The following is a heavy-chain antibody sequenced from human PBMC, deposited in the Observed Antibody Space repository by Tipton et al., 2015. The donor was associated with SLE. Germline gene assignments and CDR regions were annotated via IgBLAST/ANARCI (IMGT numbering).Heavy chain of an antibody. CDR1: GFTFDDYA. Sequence: RSLRLSCAASGFTFDDYAMHWVRQAPGKGLEWVSGISWNSGSIGYADSVKGRFTISRDNAKNSLYLQMNSLRAEDTALYYCAKDRSDGYMDVWGKGTTVTVSS. CDR3: AKDRSDGYMDV. CDR2: ISWNSGSI. D-gene: IGHD1-26*01. V-gene: IGHV3-9*01. J-gene: IGHJ6*03.